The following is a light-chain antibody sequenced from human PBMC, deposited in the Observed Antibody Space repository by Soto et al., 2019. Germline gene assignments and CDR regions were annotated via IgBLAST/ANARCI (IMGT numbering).Light chain of an antibody. J-gene: IGKJ1*01. CDR2: GAS. V-gene: IGKV3-20*01. CDR1: QSVSSNY. CDR3: QQYGSSYPWT. Sequence: EIVLTQSPGTLSLSPGERASLSCRASQSVSSNYLAWYQQKPGQAPRLLVYGASSRATVIPDRFSGSGSGTDFTLTIRRLEPEDFAVYYCQQYGSSYPWTFGQGTKVDIK.